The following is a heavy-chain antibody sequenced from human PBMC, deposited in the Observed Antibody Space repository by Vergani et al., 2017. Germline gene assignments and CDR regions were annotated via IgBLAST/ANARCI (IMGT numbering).Heavy chain of an antibody. CDR1: GGSFSDYY. J-gene: IGHJ4*02. CDR2: VNHGGST. CDR3: ASIARAPTRRNPPPDY. V-gene: IGHV4-34*01. D-gene: IGHD3-16*02. Sequence: QVQLQEWGAGLLQTSATLSLTCGVSGGSFSDYYWSWIRQAPGMGLEWIGEVNHGGSTNYNPSLKSRVSISVDTSKNQFSLQLTSVTAADSALYFCASIARAPTRRNPPPDYWGQGILVTVSS.